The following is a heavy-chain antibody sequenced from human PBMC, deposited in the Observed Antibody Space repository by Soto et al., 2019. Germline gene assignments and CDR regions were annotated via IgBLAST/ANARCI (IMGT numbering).Heavy chain of an antibody. D-gene: IGHD2-21*02. CDR3: AKVDLRIVGLTATGGVDY. CDR1: GFTFSSYA. J-gene: IGHJ4*02. Sequence: EVQLLESGGGLVQPGGSLRLSCAASGFTFSSYAMSWVRQAPGKGLEWVSAISGSGGSTYYADSVKGRFTISRDNSKNTLYMQMNSLRAEDTAVYYCAKVDLRIVGLTATGGVDYWGPGTLVTVSS. V-gene: IGHV3-23*01. CDR2: ISGSGGST.